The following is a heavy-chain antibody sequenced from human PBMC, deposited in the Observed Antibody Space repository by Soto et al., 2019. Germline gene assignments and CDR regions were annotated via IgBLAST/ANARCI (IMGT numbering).Heavy chain of an antibody. J-gene: IGHJ3*02. CDR3: ALESGSDVFDI. CDR1: GGSFSSYT. CDR2: IVPLVGRT. Sequence: QVQLVQSGAEVKKTGSSVKVSFKASGGSFSSYTISWVRQAPGQGLEWMGRIVPLVGRTIYAQKFQGRVAISADKSTTTAYMDLSNLASEDTAMYYCALESGSDVFDIWGQGTLVTVSS. V-gene: IGHV1-69*02. D-gene: IGHD3-10*01.